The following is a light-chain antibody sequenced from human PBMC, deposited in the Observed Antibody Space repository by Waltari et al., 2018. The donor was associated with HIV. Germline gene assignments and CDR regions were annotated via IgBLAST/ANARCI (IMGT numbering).Light chain of an antibody. CDR2: SNN. CDR3: AAWDDSLNGWV. Sequence: QSVLTQPPSASGTPGQRVTISCSGSRSNIGSNTVSWYQQLPGTAPKLFIYSNNQRPSGFPDRFSGSKSCTSASLAISGLQSEDEADYYCAAWDDSLNGWVFGGGTKLTVV. CDR1: RSNIGSNT. J-gene: IGLJ3*02. V-gene: IGLV1-44*01.